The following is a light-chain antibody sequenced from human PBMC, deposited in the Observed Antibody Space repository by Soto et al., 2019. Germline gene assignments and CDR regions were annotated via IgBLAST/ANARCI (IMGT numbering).Light chain of an antibody. Sequence: DIVMTQSPDSLAVSLGERATINCRSSQSVLYSSSNKNYLAWYQQKPGQPPKLLIYWASTRASGVPDRFSVSGSGTDFTVTISSLQDEDVAVYYCQQYCSSPWTFGQGTKVEIK. CDR1: QSVLYSSSNKNY. CDR2: WAS. CDR3: QQYCSSPWT. V-gene: IGKV4-1*01. J-gene: IGKJ1*01.